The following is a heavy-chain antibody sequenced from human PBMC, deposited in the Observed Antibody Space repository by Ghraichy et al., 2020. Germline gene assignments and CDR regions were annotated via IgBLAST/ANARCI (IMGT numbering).Heavy chain of an antibody. V-gene: IGHV3-23*01. J-gene: IGHJ6*02. D-gene: IGHD6-19*01. Sequence: GGSLRLSCAASGFTFSSYAMSWVRQAPGKGLEWVSAISGGGGSTYYADSVKGRFTISRDNSKNTLYLQMNSLRAEDTAVYYCAKGHSSGPTPELYYYYGMDVWCQGTTVTVSS. CDR1: GFTFSSYA. CDR3: AKGHSSGPTPELYYYYGMDV. CDR2: ISGGGGST.